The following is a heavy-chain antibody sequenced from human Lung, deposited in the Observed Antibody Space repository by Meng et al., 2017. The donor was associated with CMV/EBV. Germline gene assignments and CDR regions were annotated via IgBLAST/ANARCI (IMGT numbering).Heavy chain of an antibody. V-gene: IGHV3-48*03. CDR3: ARSSGWLTPGGYGMDV. CDR1: GFTFSSYE. D-gene: IGHD2-15*01. CDR2: ISTSGTTI. Sequence: GESXKISXAASGFTFSSYEMNWVRQAPGKGLEWVAYISTSGTTIYYADSVRGRFTISRDNAKNSLFLQMNSLRAEDTAVYYCARSSGWLTPGGYGMDVWGQGTXVTVSS. J-gene: IGHJ6*02.